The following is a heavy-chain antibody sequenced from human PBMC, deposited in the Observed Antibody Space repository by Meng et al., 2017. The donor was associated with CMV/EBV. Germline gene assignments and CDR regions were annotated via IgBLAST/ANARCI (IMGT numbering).Heavy chain of an antibody. D-gene: IGHD4-23*01. Sequence: SETLSLTCTVSGYSISSGYYWGWIRQPPGKGLEWIGSIYYSGSTYYNPSLKSRVTISVDTSKNQFSLKLSSVTAADTAVYYCARDNTVVKGIDYWGQGTLVTVSS. CDR3: ARDNTVVKGIDY. CDR2: IYYSGST. CDR1: GYSISSGYY. J-gene: IGHJ4*02. V-gene: IGHV4-38-2*02.